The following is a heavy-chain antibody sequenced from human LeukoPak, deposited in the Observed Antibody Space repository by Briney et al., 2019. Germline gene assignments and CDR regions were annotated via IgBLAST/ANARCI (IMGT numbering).Heavy chain of an antibody. Sequence: ASVTVSCKASGGTFSSYAISWVRQAPGQGLEWMGRIIPIFGTANYVQKFQGRVTITADKSTSTAYMELSSLRSEDTAVYYCAREEGSSALIDYWGQGTLVTVSS. V-gene: IGHV1-69*06. CDR1: GGTFSSYA. D-gene: IGHD6-6*01. J-gene: IGHJ4*02. CDR3: AREEGSSALIDY. CDR2: IIPIFGTA.